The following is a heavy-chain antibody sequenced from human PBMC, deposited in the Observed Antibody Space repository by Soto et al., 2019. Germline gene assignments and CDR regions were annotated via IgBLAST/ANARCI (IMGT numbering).Heavy chain of an antibody. D-gene: IGHD3-22*01. CDR3: AKDYYDSSGYYPTAFDY. Sequence: GSLRLSCAASVFTFSSYGMHWVRQAPGKGLEWVAVISYDGSNKYYADSVKGRFTISRDNSKNTLYLQMNSLRAEDTAVYYCAKDYYDSSGYYPTAFDYWGQGTLVTVS. V-gene: IGHV3-30*18. CDR2: ISYDGSNK. J-gene: IGHJ4*02. CDR1: VFTFSSYG.